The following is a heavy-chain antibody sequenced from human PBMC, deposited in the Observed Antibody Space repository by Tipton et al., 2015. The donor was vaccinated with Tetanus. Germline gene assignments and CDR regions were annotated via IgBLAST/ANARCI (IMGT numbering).Heavy chain of an antibody. D-gene: IGHD2-8*02. CDR3: TRAPRTGEHDY. J-gene: IGHJ4*02. CDR2: ISQSGST. Sequence: TLSLTCAVHGGSLSRYYWSWIRQSPGKGLEWIGEISQSGSTKYNPSLKSRVTISVDTSKNQFSLQLNSVTPEDTAVYYCTRAPRTGEHDYWGQGTLVTVSS. CDR1: GGSLSRYY. V-gene: IGHV4-34*01.